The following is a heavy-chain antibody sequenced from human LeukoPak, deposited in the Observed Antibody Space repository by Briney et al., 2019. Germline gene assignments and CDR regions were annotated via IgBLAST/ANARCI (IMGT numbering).Heavy chain of an antibody. D-gene: IGHD3-22*01. Sequence: GGSLRLSCAAAGFTFSSYAMSWVRQAPGKGLEWVSAISGSADNTYYADSVRGRFTISRDNSENTLYLQMNSLRAEDTAVYYCAKDHYDSSGYDAFDIWGQGTLVTVSS. V-gene: IGHV3-23*01. CDR2: ISGSADNT. CDR3: AKDHYDSSGYDAFDI. J-gene: IGHJ3*02. CDR1: GFTFSSYA.